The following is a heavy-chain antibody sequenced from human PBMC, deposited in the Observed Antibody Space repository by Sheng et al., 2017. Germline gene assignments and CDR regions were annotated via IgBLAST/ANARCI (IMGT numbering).Heavy chain of an antibody. CDR1: GGTFSSYA. CDR3: ARDRGTMVRGPRPKADAFDI. CDR2: IIPILGIA. Sequence: QVQLVQSGAEVKKPGSSVKVSCKASGGTFSSYAISWVRQAPGQGLEWMGGIIPILGIANYAQKFQGRVTITADKSTSTAYMELSSLRSEDTAVYYCARDRGTMVRGPRPKADAFDIWGQGTMVTVSS. V-gene: IGHV1-69*04. D-gene: IGHD3-10*01. J-gene: IGHJ3*02.